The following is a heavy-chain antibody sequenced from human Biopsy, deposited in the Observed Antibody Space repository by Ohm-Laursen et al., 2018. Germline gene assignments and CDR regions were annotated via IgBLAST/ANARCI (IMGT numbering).Heavy chain of an antibody. CDR2: ISPYNGNT. CDR1: GYIFSRYG. CDR3: ARDGSSDLNSPAYVDF. J-gene: IGHJ4*02. Sequence: GASVKVSCKASGYIFSRYGISWVRQAPGQGPEWIGWISPYNGNTNYTQKFQDRVTMTTDTSTSTAYLELTRLTSDDTAVYFCARDGSSDLNSPAYVDFWGQGSPVTVSA. D-gene: IGHD6-25*01. V-gene: IGHV1-18*01.